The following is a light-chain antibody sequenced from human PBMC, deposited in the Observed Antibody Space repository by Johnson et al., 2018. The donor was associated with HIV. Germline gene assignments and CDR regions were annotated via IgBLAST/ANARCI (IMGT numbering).Light chain of an antibody. CDR1: SSNIGNNY. V-gene: IGLV1-51*01. J-gene: IGLJ1*01. CDR3: GTWDISLSGV. Sequence: QSVLTQPPSVSAAPGQKVTISCSGSSSNIGNNYVSWYQQLPGTAPKLLIYDNNKRPSGIPDRFSGSKSGTSATLGITGLQTGDEADYYCGTWDISLSGVFGTGTKVTVL. CDR2: DNN.